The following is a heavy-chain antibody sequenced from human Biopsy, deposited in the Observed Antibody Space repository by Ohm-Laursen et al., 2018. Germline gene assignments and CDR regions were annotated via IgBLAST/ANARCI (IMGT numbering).Heavy chain of an antibody. CDR2: INPSGSTT. Sequence: ASVKVSCKSSGGTFINYAISWVRQAPGQGLEWMGMINPSGSTTSYPQIFQGRVTMTRDTSKSTAYMELSSLRSADTAVYFCARNTGWYGDLYYFDYWGQGTLVTVSS. D-gene: IGHD6-19*01. J-gene: IGHJ4*02. CDR3: ARNTGWYGDLYYFDY. V-gene: IGHV1-46*01. CDR1: GGTFINYA.